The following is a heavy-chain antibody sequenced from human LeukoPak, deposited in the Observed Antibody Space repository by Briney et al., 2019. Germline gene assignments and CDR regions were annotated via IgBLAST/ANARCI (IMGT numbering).Heavy chain of an antibody. J-gene: IGHJ4*02. CDR2: IRSSSSYT. V-gene: IGHV3-11*06. CDR1: GFTFSDYY. D-gene: IGHD3-22*01. CDR3: ARGYYDNSGYYFPSDY. Sequence: TPGGSLILSCAASGFTFSDYYMSWIRQAPGKGLEWVSYIRSSSSYTNYADSVKGRFTISRDNAKNSLYLQMNSLRAEDTAVYYCARGYYDNSGYYFPSDYWGQGTLVTVSS.